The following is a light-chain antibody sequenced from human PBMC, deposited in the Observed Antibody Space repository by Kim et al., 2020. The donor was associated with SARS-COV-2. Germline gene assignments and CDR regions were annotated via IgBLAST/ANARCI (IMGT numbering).Light chain of an antibody. V-gene: IGLV3-1*01. CDR3: QAWDSSTVV. Sequence: VSPGQTASITCSGDKLGDKYACWYQQKPGQSPVLVIYQDSKRPSGIPERFSGFNSGNTATLTISGTQAMDEADYYCQAWDSSTVVFGGGTQLTVL. CDR2: QDS. J-gene: IGLJ2*01. CDR1: KLGDKY.